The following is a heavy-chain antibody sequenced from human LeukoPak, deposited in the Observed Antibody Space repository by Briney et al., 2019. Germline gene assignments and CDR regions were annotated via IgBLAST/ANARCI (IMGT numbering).Heavy chain of an antibody. D-gene: IGHD3-16*01. CDR3: VSGWGLWGGEF. CDR1: GGSISSTNW. Sequence: LSGTLSLTCAVSGGSISSTNWWCWVRQPPGRGLEWIGEIYHSGSGNYNPSLRSRVTMSLDKSKNQFSLMLSSVTAADTAMYYCVSGWGLWGGEFWGQGTLVTVSS. V-gene: IGHV4-4*02. J-gene: IGHJ4*02. CDR2: IYHSGSG.